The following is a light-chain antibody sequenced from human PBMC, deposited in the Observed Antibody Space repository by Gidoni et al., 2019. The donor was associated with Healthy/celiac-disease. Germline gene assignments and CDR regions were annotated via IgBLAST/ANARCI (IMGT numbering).Light chain of an antibody. CDR1: QSISSY. CDR3: QQSNSRPLT. Sequence: EIVLTQSPATLSSSPGERATLSCRASQSISSYLAWYQQKPGKAPKLLIYDASNLASGIPSRFSGSGSGTDFTLTISSLEPEDFAIYYCQQSNSRPLTFGRGTKVEIK. V-gene: IGKV3-11*01. CDR2: DAS. J-gene: IGKJ4*02.